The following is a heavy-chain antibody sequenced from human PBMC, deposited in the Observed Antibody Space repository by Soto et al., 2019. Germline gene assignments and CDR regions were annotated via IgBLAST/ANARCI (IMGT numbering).Heavy chain of an antibody. D-gene: IGHD1-20*01. V-gene: IGHV4-59*11. CDR2: IYYSGST. CDR1: GGSINNHY. J-gene: IGHJ4*02. CDR3: ARDNWYCEY. Sequence: SETLSLTCTVSGGSINNHYWSWIRQPPGKGLEWIGYIYYSGSTNYNPSLQSRVTMSVDTSKNQVSLRLSSVTAADTAIYYSARDNWYCEYWGQGILVTVSS.